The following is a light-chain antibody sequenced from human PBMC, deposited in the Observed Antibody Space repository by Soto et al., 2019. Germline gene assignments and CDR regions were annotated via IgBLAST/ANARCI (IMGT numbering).Light chain of an antibody. CDR3: QQYGSAPQLT. CDR1: QTVSSNH. Sequence: ILLTQSPPTLSLSPGERATLFCNPRQTVSSNHLAWCQQRPGQAPRLLIYGASSRATGIPDRFSGSGSGTDFTLTISRLEPEDFAVYYCQQYGSAPQLTVGQGTKVDIK. V-gene: IGKV3-20*01. J-gene: IGKJ1*01. CDR2: GAS.